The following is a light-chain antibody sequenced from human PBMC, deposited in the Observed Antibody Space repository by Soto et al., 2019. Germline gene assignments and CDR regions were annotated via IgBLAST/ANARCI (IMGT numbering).Light chain of an antibody. CDR1: QGIKYY. CDR3: QRYYNAPFT. CDR2: AAS. J-gene: IGKJ4*01. V-gene: IGKV1-27*01. Sequence: DIQVTQHPSSLSASVGDRVTITCRARQGIKYYLAWYQQKPGETPKLLIYAASTLESGIPPRFSGSGSGTDFTLTINNLQPEDVATYYCQRYYNAPFTFGGGTKVDIK.